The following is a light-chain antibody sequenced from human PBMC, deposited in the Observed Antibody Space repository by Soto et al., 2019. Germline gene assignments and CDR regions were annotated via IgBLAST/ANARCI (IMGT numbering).Light chain of an antibody. CDR3: HQYGSSPPT. V-gene: IGKV3-20*01. CDR1: QSVSSSY. J-gene: IGKJ1*01. Sequence: EIVLTQSPGTLSLSPGERDTLSCRASQSVSSSYLAWYQQKPGQPPRLLIYGASSRATGIPDRFNGSGSGTDFTLTISRLEPEDFAVYYCHQYGSSPPTFGQGTKVEIK. CDR2: GAS.